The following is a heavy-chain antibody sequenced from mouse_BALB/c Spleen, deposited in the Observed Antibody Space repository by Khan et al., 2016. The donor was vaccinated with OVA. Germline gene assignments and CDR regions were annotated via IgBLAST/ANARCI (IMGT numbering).Heavy chain of an antibody. Sequence: EVQLQQSGPELMKPGASVKISCKASGYSFTSYYIHWVIQSHGKSLEWIGYIDPFSGGTTYNQKFKGKATLTVDKSSHTAYIHLINLTSEDSAVYDCTRHGDVAWFTYWGQGTLVTVSA. CDR2: IDPFSGGT. V-gene: IGHV1S135*01. D-gene: IGHD2-13*01. CDR1: GYSFTSYY. CDR3: TRHGDVAWFTY. J-gene: IGHJ3*01.